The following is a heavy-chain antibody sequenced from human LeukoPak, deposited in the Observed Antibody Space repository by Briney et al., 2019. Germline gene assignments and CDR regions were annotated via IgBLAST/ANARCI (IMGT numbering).Heavy chain of an antibody. D-gene: IGHD6-13*01. V-gene: IGHV3-15*01. CDR2: IKSKTDGGTR. J-gene: IGHJ5*02. Sequence: GGSLRLSCEASGFTLSNAWMSWVRQAPGKGLEWVGRIKSKTDGGTRDYAAPVKGRFTILRDESINTLYLQMDSLKTEDTGVYYCTRVVQYSSSWRLIHWFDPWGQGTLVTVSS. CDR1: GFTLSNAW. CDR3: TRVVQYSSSWRLIHWFDP.